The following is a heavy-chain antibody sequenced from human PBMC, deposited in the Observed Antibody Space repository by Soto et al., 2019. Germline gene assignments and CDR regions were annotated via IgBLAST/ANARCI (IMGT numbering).Heavy chain of an antibody. V-gene: IGHV4-39*01. CDR3: ARHRSWGYSSDPYNWFNP. D-gene: IGHD6-19*01. CDR2: ISYSGST. Sequence: QLQLQESGPGLVKPSETLSLTCTVSGDSISSSSSSWGWIRQPPGKGLEWIGSISYSGSTYYNPSLESRVTISVDTSKNQFSLNLSSVTAADTADYYCARHRSWGYSSDPYNWFNPWGQGTLVTVSS. CDR1: GDSISSSSSS. J-gene: IGHJ5*02.